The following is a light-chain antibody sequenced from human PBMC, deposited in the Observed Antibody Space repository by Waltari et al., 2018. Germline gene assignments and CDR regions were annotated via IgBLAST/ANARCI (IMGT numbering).Light chain of an antibody. Sequence: DIQMAQSPSTLAASVGDRVTITCRASQSISYWLAWYQQKPGRAPKLLIYRASNLIDGVPSRFSGRGAWTEFTLAIDSLQPDDFATYFCQQYSGSPPWTFGQGTKVEIK. CDR3: QQYSGSPPWT. V-gene: IGKV1-5*03. CDR2: RAS. J-gene: IGKJ1*01. CDR1: QSISYW.